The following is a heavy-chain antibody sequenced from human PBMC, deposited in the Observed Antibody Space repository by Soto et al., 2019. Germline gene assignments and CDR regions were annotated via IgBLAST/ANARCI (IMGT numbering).Heavy chain of an antibody. V-gene: IGHV4-59*01. J-gene: IGHJ4*02. D-gene: IGHD3-22*01. Sequence: SETLSLTCTVSGGSISSYYWSWIRQPPGKGLEWIGYIYYSGSTNYNPSLKSRVTISVDTSKNQFSLKLSSVTAADTAVYYCARDSSGYLYDYWGQGTLVTVSS. CDR3: ARDSSGYLYDY. CDR2: IYYSGST. CDR1: GGSISSYY.